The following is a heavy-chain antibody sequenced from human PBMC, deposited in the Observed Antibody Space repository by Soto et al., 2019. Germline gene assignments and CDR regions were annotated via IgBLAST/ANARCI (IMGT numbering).Heavy chain of an antibody. CDR2: IYHTGST. CDR1: GGSISSVGHY. CDR3: ARATGTLRSRNCDY. V-gene: IGHV4-31*03. D-gene: IGHD3-9*01. J-gene: IGHJ4*02. Sequence: SETLSLTCTVSGGSISSVGHYWTWIRQPPGKGLEWFGSIYHTGSTYYSPSLRSRLTISVDTSKSQFSLRLNSVTAADTAVYYCARATGTLRSRNCDYWGQGTLVTVSS.